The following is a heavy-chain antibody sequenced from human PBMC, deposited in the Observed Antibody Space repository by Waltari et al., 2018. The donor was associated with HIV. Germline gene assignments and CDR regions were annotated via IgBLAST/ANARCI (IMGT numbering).Heavy chain of an antibody. CDR2: IKRKTDGCTT. V-gene: IGHV3-15*01. CDR3: TTVSHDFWSGYYYDYFDH. D-gene: IGHD3-3*01. CDR1: GFTFTNAW. J-gene: IGHJ4*02. Sequence: EVKLVESGGGLVKPGGSLRLSCVGSGFTFTNAWMSWVRQAPGKGLGWVGRIKRKTDGCTTDYAATVKSRFYISRDDSKNRVFLQMNSLKTEGTAVYYCTTVSHDFWSGYYYDYFDHWGQGTLATVSS.